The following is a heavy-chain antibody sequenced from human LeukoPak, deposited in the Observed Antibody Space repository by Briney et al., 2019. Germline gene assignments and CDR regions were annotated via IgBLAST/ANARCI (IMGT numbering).Heavy chain of an antibody. D-gene: IGHD1-26*01. CDR1: GGSISSYY. J-gene: IGHJ2*01. V-gene: IGHV4-59*01. CDR2: IYYSGST. CDR3: ARDVEWELPSWYFDL. Sequence: PSETLSLTCTVPGGSISSYYWSWIRQPPGKGLEWIGYIYYSGSTNYNPSLKSRVTISVDTSKNQFSLKLSSVTAADTAVYYCARDVEWELPSWYFDLWGRGTLVTVSS.